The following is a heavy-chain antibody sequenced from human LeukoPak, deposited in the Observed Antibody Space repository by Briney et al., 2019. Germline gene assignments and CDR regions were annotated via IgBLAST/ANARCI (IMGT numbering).Heavy chain of an antibody. V-gene: IGHV3-48*03. CDR3: VSSFGGLLDY. CDR1: GFAFSSYE. CDR2: ISANGDTI. Sequence: PGGSLRLSCVASGFAFSSYEMNWVRQAPGKGLEWVSYISANGDTIYYADSVGGRFTISRDNAKKSLYLQMNSLRVADTAVYHCVSSFGGLLDYWGQGTLVTVSS. J-gene: IGHJ4*02. D-gene: IGHD3-16*01.